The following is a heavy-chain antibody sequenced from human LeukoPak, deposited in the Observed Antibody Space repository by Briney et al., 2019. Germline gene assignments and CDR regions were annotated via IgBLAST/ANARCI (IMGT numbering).Heavy chain of an antibody. D-gene: IGHD6-6*01. CDR3: ASPGEDSSSSMDYFDY. CDR1: GYTFTSYY. CDR2: INPSGGST. Sequence: ASVKVSCKASGYTFTSYYMHWVRQAPGQGLEWMGIINPSGGSTSYAQKFQGRVTMTRDTSTRTVYMELSSLRSEDTAVYYCASPGEDSSSSMDYFDYWGREPWSPSPQ. V-gene: IGHV1-46*03. J-gene: IGHJ4*02.